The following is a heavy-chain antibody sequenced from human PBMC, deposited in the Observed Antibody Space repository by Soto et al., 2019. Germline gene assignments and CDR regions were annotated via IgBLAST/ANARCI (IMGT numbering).Heavy chain of an antibody. D-gene: IGHD3-16*01. J-gene: IGHJ3*01. CDR1: GFSFSADGVG. Sequence: HITLKESGPTLVKPTQTLTLTCIFSGFSFSADGVGVGWIRQPPGKTLEWLAIIYWDDDTRYRPSLKSRLTITKDSSKNQVVLTMTNMDPLDTATYYCAHAFGGTSWPNDAFDVWGQGTVVTVSS. CDR3: AHAFGGTSWPNDAFDV. V-gene: IGHV2-5*02. CDR2: IYWDDDT.